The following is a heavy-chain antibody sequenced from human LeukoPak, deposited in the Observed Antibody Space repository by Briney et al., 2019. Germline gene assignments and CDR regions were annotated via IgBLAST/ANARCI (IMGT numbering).Heavy chain of an antibody. J-gene: IGHJ1*01. CDR1: GGSFSRYY. CDR3: ARGPTYYYDSSGYSLFFQP. CDR2: INHSGST. D-gene: IGHD3-22*01. Sequence: PSETLSLTCAVYGGSFSRYYGSWIRQPPGKGLEWIGEINHSGSTNYNPSLKSRVTISVDTSKNQFSLKLSSVTAADTAVYYCARGPTYYYDSSGYSLFFQPCGQRTLVTVSS. V-gene: IGHV4-34*01.